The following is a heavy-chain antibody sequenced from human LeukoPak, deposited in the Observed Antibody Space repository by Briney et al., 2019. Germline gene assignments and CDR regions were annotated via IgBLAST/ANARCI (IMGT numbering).Heavy chain of an antibody. CDR1: EYSFASYW. V-gene: IGHV5-51*01. Sequence: GESLKISCKGSEYSFASYWIGWVRQMPGKGLEWMGVIYPGDSDTRYSPSFQGQVTISADKSISTAYLQWSSLKASDTAMYHCAMRFCNGDCYGMYFHYWGQGALVTVSS. D-gene: IGHD2-21*02. CDR2: IYPGDSDT. CDR3: AMRFCNGDCYGMYFHY. J-gene: IGHJ4*02.